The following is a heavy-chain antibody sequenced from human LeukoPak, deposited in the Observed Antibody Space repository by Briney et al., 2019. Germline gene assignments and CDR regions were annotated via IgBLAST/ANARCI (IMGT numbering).Heavy chain of an antibody. Sequence: PGGSLRLSCAASGFTFSSYSMNWVRQAPGKGLEWVANIKQDGSEKYYVDSVKGRVTISRDNAKNSLYLQMNSLRAEDTAVYYCARGMGLHLGELSFYYYYYMDVWGKGTTVTISS. CDR1: GFTFSSYS. J-gene: IGHJ6*03. D-gene: IGHD3-16*02. CDR2: IKQDGSEK. V-gene: IGHV3-7*04. CDR3: ARGMGLHLGELSFYYYYYMDV.